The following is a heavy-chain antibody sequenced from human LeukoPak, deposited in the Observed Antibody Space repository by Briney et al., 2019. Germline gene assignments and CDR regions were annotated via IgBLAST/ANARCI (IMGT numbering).Heavy chain of an antibody. CDR2: FDPEDGET. D-gene: IGHD2-2*02. CDR3: ATQLPSVVVPAAILRHWFDP. Sequence: ASVKVSCKVSGYTLTELSMHWVRQAPGKGLEWMGGFDPEDGETIYAQKFQGRVTMTEDTSTDTAYMELSSPGSEDTAVYYCATQLPSVVVPAAILRHWFDPWGQGTLVTVSS. V-gene: IGHV1-24*01. CDR1: GYTLTELS. J-gene: IGHJ5*02.